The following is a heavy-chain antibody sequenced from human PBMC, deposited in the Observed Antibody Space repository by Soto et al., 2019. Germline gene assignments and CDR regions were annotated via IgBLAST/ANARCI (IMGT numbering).Heavy chain of an antibody. V-gene: IGHV1-46*01. CDR1: GYTFTGYH. CDR3: ARTLNWSYDYFDY. D-gene: IGHD1-7*01. Sequence: QVQLVQSGAEVKKPGASVRVSCKASGYTFTGYHMHWVRQAPGQRLEWVGMINPSGGSTKYAQNFQGRVTMTTVTSTTTVYMELSSLRSEDTAVYYCARTLNWSYDYFDYCGQGTLVTVSS. CDR2: INPSGGST. J-gene: IGHJ4*02.